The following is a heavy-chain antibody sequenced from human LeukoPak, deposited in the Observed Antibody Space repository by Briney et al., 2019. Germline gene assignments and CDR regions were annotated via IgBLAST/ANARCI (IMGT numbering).Heavy chain of an antibody. D-gene: IGHD1-26*01. Sequence: ASVKVSCKASGYTFTGYYMHWVQQAPGQGLEWMGRINPNSGGTNYAQKFQGRVTMTRDTSISTAYMELSRLRSDDTAVYYCARGVVGESYYFDYWGQGTLVTVSS. V-gene: IGHV1-2*06. CDR3: ARGVVGESYYFDY. J-gene: IGHJ4*02. CDR2: INPNSGGT. CDR1: GYTFTGYY.